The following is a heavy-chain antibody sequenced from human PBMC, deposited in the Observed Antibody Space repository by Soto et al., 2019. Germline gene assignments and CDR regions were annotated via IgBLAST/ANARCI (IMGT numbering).Heavy chain of an antibody. J-gene: IGHJ4*02. CDR3: AKSTYCNGGSCFPQY. D-gene: IGHD2-15*01. Sequence: QVQVEEFGGGVVQPGRSMRLSCAGPTFTFSDFGFHWVRQAPGKGLEWVAMISYDGRDQYYGDSVQGRFTIYRDDSKNTVYLQMNSLRAEDTAMYYCAKSTYCNGGSCFPQYWGPGTLVTVSS. CDR1: TFTFSDFG. V-gene: IGHV3-30*18. CDR2: ISYDGRDQ.